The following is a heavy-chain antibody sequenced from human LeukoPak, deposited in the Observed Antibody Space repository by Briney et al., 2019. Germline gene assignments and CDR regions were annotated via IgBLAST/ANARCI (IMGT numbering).Heavy chain of an antibody. D-gene: IGHD3-3*01. CDR2: IRYDGSNN. V-gene: IGHV3-30*02. Sequence: GGSLRLSCAASGFTFSSYGMHWVRQAPGKGLEWVAFIRYDGSNNYYADSVKGRFTISRDNSKNTLYLQMNSLRAEDTAVYYCAKVEKRITIFGVVIGLDYWGQGTLVTVSS. CDR1: GFTFSSYG. J-gene: IGHJ4*02. CDR3: AKVEKRITIFGVVIGLDY.